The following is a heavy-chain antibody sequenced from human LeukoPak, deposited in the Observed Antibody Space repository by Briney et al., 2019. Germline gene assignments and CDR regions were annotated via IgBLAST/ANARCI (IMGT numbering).Heavy chain of an antibody. J-gene: IGHJ4*02. D-gene: IGHD6-6*01. Sequence: GGSLRLSCAASGFTVSSNYMSWARQAPGKGLEWVSVIYSGGSTYYADSVKGRFTISRDNSKNTLYLQMNSLRAEDTAVYYCARSIAARPGITLDYWGQGTLVTVSS. CDR1: GFTVSSNY. CDR3: ARSIAARPGITLDY. V-gene: IGHV3-53*01. CDR2: IYSGGST.